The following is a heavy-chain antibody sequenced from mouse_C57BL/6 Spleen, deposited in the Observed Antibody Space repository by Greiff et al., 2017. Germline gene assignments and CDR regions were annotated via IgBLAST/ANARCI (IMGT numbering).Heavy chain of an antibody. J-gene: IGHJ4*01. CDR1: GYTFTSYW. D-gene: IGHD1-1*01. V-gene: IGHV1-69*01. CDR3: AINDRSSRDYALDY. CDR2: IDPSDSYT. Sequence: QVQLQQPGAELVMPGASVKLSCKASGYTFTSYWMHWVKQRPGQGLEWIGEIDPSDSYTNYNQKFQGKSTLTVYKSYSTAYMQLSSLTSEDSAVYYCAINDRSSRDYALDYWGQGTSVTVSS.